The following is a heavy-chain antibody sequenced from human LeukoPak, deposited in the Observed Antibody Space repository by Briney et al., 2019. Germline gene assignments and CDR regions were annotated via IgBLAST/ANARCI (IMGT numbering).Heavy chain of an antibody. Sequence: ASVKVSCKASGYTFTGYYMHWVRQVPGQGLEWMGWINPNNGGTSYAQNIQGRVTMTRDTSISTAYMELSRLRSDDTAVYYCARDQGGVVVPAALDYWGRGTLVTVSS. CDR3: ARDQGGVVVPAALDY. CDR2: INPNNGGT. V-gene: IGHV1-2*02. CDR1: GYTFTGYY. J-gene: IGHJ4*02. D-gene: IGHD2-2*01.